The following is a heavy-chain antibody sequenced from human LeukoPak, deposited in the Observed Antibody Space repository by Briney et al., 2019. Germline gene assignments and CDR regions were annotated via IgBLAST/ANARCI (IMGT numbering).Heavy chain of an antibody. CDR1: GLTFSSHW. V-gene: IGHV3-23*01. J-gene: IGHJ3*02. Sequence: PGGSLRLSCAASGLTFSSHWMHWVRQAPGKGLEWVSSISNTGGSTYYADSVKGRFTISRDNSKNTLYLQMNSLRAEDTAVYYCAKGRGTGVTTPGAFDIWGQGTMVTVSS. CDR3: AKGRGTGVTTPGAFDI. D-gene: IGHD1-26*01. CDR2: ISNTGGST.